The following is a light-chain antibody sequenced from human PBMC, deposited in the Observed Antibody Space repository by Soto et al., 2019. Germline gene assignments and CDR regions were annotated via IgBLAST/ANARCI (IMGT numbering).Light chain of an antibody. J-gene: IGKJ2*01. Sequence: DIQMTQSPSTLSAYVGDRVTITCRASQSISSWLAWYQQKPGKAPKLLMYKASSLESGVPSRFSGSGSGTEFTLTISSLQPDDFATYYCQQYNSFSGTFGQGTKLEIK. CDR1: QSISSW. V-gene: IGKV1-5*03. CDR2: KAS. CDR3: QQYNSFSGT.